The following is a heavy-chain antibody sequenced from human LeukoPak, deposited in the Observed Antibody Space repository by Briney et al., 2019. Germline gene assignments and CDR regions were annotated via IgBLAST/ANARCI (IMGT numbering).Heavy chain of an antibody. CDR1: GFTFSSYE. Sequence: PGGSLSLACAASGFTFSSYEMNWVRQAPGKGLEWVSYISSSGSTIYYADSVKGRFTISRDNAKNSLYLQMNSLRAEDTAVYYCARLSGGSWTPYYFDYWGQGTLVTVSS. V-gene: IGHV3-48*03. D-gene: IGHD2-15*01. CDR3: ARLSGGSWTPYYFDY. J-gene: IGHJ4*02. CDR2: ISSSGSTI.